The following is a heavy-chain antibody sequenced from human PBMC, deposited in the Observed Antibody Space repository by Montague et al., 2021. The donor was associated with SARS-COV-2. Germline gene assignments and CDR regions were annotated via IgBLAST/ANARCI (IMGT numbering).Heavy chain of an antibody. J-gene: IGHJ4*02. CDR3: ARGYYLGNGDFFDY. Sequence: SETLSLTCTVSASSISASVWRRIRQPAGNALESIALIYTSGTTYSKPSPVTRVTMSVDTFKNQFSLKVNSVTAVVTAMYYCARGYYLGNGDFFDYWGQGTLVTVSS. D-gene: IGHD2-21*01. V-gene: IGHV4-4*07. CDR1: ASSISASV. CDR2: IYTSGTT.